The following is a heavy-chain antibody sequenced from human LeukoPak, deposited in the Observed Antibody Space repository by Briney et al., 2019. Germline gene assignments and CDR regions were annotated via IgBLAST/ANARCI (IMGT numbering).Heavy chain of an antibody. J-gene: IGHJ6*02. CDR2: ISGSGGST. D-gene: IGHD2-2*01. Sequence: GGSLRLSGAASGFTFSSYAMSWVRQAPGEGLEWVSAISGSGGSTYYADSVKGRFTISRDNSKNTLYLQMNSLRAEDTAVYYCAKGIVVPVYYGMDVWGQGTTVTVSS. CDR3: AKGIVVPVYYGMDV. V-gene: IGHV3-23*01. CDR1: GFTFSSYA.